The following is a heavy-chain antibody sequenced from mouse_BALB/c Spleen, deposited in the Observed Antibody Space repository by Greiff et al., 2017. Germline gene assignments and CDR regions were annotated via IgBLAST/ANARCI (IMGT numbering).Heavy chain of an antibody. CDR3: ARGLRRDYYYAMAY. CDR1: GFTFSAYY. J-gene: IGHJ4*01. CDR2: ICDGGSYT. D-gene: IGHD2-2*01. Sequence: EVQVVESGGGLVKPGGSLKLSCAASGFTFSAYYMYWVRQTPEKRLEWVATICDGGSYTYYPDSVKGRFTITRDNAKNNLYLQMSRLTSEDTAMYYCARGLRRDYYYAMAYWGQGTSVTVSA. V-gene: IGHV5-4*02.